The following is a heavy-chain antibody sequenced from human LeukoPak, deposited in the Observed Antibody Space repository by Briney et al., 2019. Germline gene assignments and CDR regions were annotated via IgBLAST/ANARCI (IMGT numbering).Heavy chain of an antibody. V-gene: IGHV3-30-3*01. Sequence: PGGSLRLSCAASGFTFGSYAMHWVRQAPGKGLEWVAVISYDGSNKYYADSVKGRFTISRDNSKNTLYLQMNSLRAEDTAVYYCAREGIVVVPASYYYGMDVWGQGTTVTVSS. J-gene: IGHJ6*02. CDR3: AREGIVVVPASYYYGMDV. CDR2: ISYDGSNK. D-gene: IGHD2-2*01. CDR1: GFTFGSYA.